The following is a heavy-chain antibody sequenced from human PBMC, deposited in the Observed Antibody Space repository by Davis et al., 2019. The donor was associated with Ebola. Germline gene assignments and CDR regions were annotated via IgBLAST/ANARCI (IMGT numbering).Heavy chain of an antibody. CDR3: AREGRVFGCDY. CDR2: IATDGSST. CDR1: GFTFSSYW. V-gene: IGHV3-74*01. J-gene: IGHJ4*02. D-gene: IGHD3-3*01. Sequence: GESLKISCAASGFTFSSYWMHWVRQAPGKGLVWVSRIATDGSSTGYGDSVQGRFTISRDNAKNTLYLQMNDLRAEDTAVYYCAREGRVFGCDYWGQGALVTVSS.